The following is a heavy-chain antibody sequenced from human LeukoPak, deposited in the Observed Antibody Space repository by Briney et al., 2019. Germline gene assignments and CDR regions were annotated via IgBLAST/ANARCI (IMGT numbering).Heavy chain of an antibody. CDR3: AKAVYDLDAFDI. CDR1: GFTFDDYA. V-gene: IGHV3-9*01. CDR2: ISWNSGSI. J-gene: IGHJ3*02. D-gene: IGHD3-3*01. Sequence: GRSLRLSCAASGFTFDDYAMHWVRQAPGKGLEWVSGISWNSGSIGYADSVKGRFTISRDNAKNSLYLQMNSLRAEDTALYYCAKAVYDLDAFDIWGLGTMVTVSS.